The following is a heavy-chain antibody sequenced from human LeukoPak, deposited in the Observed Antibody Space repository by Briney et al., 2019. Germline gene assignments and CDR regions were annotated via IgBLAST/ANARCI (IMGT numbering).Heavy chain of an antibody. CDR3: ARASYGVEGCPGP. V-gene: IGHV1-46*03. Sequence: ASVKVSCKASGYTFTSYYMHWVRQAPGQGLEWMGIINPSGGSTSYAQKFQGRVTMTRDTSTGTVYMELSSLRSEDTAVYYCARASYGVEGCPGPWGQGTLVTVSS. D-gene: IGHD2-8*01. J-gene: IGHJ5*02. CDR1: GYTFTSYY. CDR2: INPSGGST.